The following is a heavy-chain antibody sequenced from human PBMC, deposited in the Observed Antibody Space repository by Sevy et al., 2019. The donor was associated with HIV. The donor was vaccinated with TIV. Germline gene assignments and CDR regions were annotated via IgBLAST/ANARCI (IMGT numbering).Heavy chain of an antibody. CDR2: IIPIFGTA. D-gene: IGHD2-15*01. J-gene: IGHJ6*02. Sequence: ASVKVSCKASGGTFSSYAISWVRQAPGQGFEWMGGIIPIFGTANYAQKFQGRVTITADESTSTAYMELSSLRSEDTAVYYCARARYGCSGGSCYSGYYYYGMDVWGQGTPVTVSS. CDR1: GGTFSSYA. V-gene: IGHV1-69*13. CDR3: ARARYGCSGGSCYSGYYYYGMDV.